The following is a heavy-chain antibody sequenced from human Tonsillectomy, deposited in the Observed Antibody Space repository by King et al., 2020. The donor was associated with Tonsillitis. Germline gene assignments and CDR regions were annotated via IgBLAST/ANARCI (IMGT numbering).Heavy chain of an antibody. CDR3: ARDPYYGGNSGFDY. CDR1: GFTFSNYG. D-gene: IGHD4-23*01. J-gene: IGHJ4*02. V-gene: IGHV3-33*05. Sequence: VQLLESGGGVVQPGRSLRLSCAASGFTFSNYGMHWVRQAPGKGLEWVAVISYDGRTKYYADSVMGRFTISRDNSKNTLYLQMNFLRAEDTAVYYCARDPYYGGNSGFDYWGQGTLVTVSS. CDR2: ISYDGRTK.